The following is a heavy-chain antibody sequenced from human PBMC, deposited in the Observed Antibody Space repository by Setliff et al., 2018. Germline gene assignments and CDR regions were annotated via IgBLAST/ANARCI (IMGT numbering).Heavy chain of an antibody. D-gene: IGHD2-2*01. CDR3: ARVLLGSNCSSTSCRDPQYGMDV. CDR2: MNPNSGNT. Sequence: ASVKVSCKASGYTFTSYDINWVRQATGQGLEWMGWMNPNSGNTGYAQKIQGRVTMTRNNSISTAYMALSSLRSEDTAVYYCARVLLGSNCSSTSCRDPQYGMDVWGQGTTVAVSS. J-gene: IGHJ6*02. V-gene: IGHV1-8*02. CDR1: GYTFTSYD.